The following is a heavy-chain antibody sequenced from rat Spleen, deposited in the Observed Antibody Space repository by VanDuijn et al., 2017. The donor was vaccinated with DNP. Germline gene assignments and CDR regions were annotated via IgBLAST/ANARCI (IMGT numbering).Heavy chain of an antibody. CDR2: ISNSVTT. V-gene: IGHV3-3*01. CDR1: GYSITSSYR. D-gene: IGHD1-10*01. Sequence: EVQLQESGPGLVKPSQSLSLTCSLTGYSITSSYRWNWIRKFPGNKLEWMGYISNSVTTGYNPTRKSRTSITRDTSKNQFLLQDNPVTHEDTATYYCASWNNYVRYFNFWGPGTMFTVSS. J-gene: IGHJ1*01. CDR3: ASWNNYVRYFNF.